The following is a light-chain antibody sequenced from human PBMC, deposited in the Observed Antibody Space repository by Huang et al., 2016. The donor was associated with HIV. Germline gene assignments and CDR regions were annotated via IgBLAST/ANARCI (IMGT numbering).Light chain of an antibody. CDR3: QQRSAWPLT. J-gene: IGKJ4*01. CDR2: DAS. V-gene: IGKV3-11*01. Sequence: EIVLTQSPATLSLSPGERATLSCRASQRVHLYLASYQQKPGQCPRLIIDDASNRAAGIPARFNGGGSGTDFTVTISNLQSEDFAVYYCQQRSAWPLTFGGGTKVEI. CDR1: QRVHLY.